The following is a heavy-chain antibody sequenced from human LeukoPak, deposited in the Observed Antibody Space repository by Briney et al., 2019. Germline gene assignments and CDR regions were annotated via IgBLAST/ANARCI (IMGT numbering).Heavy chain of an antibody. V-gene: IGHV3-74*01. Sequence: GGSLRLSCAASGFTFSNYWMHWVRQAPGKGLVWVSLINGDGSATAYADSVKGRFTISRDNAKNSLYLQMNSLRAEDTAVYYCTSRYCTSTNCYAFDVWGQGTMVTVSS. D-gene: IGHD2-2*01. J-gene: IGHJ3*01. CDR3: TSRYCTSTNCYAFDV. CDR2: INGDGSAT. CDR1: GFTFSNYW.